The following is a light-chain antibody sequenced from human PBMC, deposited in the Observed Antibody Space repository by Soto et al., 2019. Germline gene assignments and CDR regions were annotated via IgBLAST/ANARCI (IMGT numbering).Light chain of an antibody. CDR3: SSYTGRSTLYV. J-gene: IGLJ1*01. V-gene: IGLV2-14*01. CDR1: SSDVGGYNS. Sequence: QSALTQPASVSGSPGQSITISCIGTSSDVGGYNSVSWYQQHPGKAPQLMIYEVSNRPSGVSNRFPGSKSGNTASLTIYGLQPADESDDYCSSYTGRSTLYVFGTGTTFAVL. CDR2: EVS.